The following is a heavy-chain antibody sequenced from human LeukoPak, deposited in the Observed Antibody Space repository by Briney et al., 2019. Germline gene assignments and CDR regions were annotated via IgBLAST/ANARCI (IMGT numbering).Heavy chain of an antibody. CDR3: ARGASETRSGRLGYWFDP. D-gene: IGHD6-19*01. J-gene: IGHJ5*02. CDR1: GGSISSSSYY. CDR2: IYHSGST. Sequence: SETLSLTCTVSGGSISSSSYYWSWIRQPPGKGLEWIGYIYHSGSTSYNPSLKSRVTISVDTSKNQFSLKLSSVTAADTGVYCCARGASETRSGRLGYWFDPWGQGTLVTVSS. V-gene: IGHV4-61*01.